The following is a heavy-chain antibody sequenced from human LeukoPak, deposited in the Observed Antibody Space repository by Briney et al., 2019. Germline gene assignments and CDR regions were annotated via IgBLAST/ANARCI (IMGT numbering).Heavy chain of an antibody. V-gene: IGHV3-30*04. J-gene: IGHJ4*02. CDR2: ISYDGSNK. CDR1: GFTFSSYA. CDR3: SKWKAIVLVPAARSPIDY. Sequence: GGSLRLSCAASGFTFSSYAMHWVRQAPGKGLEWVAVISYDGSNKYYADSVKGRFTISRDNSKHTLYLQMNSLRAEDTAVYYCSKWKAIVLVPAARSPIDYWGQGTLVTVSS. D-gene: IGHD2-2*01.